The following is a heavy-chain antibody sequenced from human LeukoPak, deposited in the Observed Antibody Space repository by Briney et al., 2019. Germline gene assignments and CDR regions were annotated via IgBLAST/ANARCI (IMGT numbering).Heavy chain of an antibody. D-gene: IGHD1-26*01. CDR2: IYYSGST. CDR1: GGSVSSGSYY. CDR3: ARVPDAWELGSVTSGGEYYFDY. J-gene: IGHJ4*02. Sequence: PSETLSLTCTVSGGSVSSGSYYWGWIRQPPGKGLEWIGYIYYSGSTNYNPSLKSRVTISVDTSKNQFSLKLSSVTAADTAVYYCARVPDAWELGSVTSGGEYYFDYWGQGTLVTVSS. V-gene: IGHV4-61*01.